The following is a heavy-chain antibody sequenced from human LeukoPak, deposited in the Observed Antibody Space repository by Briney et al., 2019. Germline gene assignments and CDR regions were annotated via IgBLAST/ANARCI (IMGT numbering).Heavy chain of an antibody. D-gene: IGHD4-23*01. Sequence: GGSLRLSCAASGFTFSSYWMHWVRQAPGKGLMWVSGINTDGSSTMYADSVKGRFTVSRDNAKNTLYLQMNSLRGEDTAVYHCYGGNAEHWGQGTLVTVSS. CDR1: GFTFSSYW. CDR2: INTDGSST. V-gene: IGHV3-74*03. J-gene: IGHJ1*01. CDR3: YGGNAEH.